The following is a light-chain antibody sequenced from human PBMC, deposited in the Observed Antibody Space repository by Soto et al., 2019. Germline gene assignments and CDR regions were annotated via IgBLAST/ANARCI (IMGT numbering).Light chain of an antibody. J-gene: IGKJ1*01. CDR2: DTS. V-gene: IGKV3-20*01. Sequence: ETVLTQSPGTLSLSPGERATVSCRASQSVGGSSLAWYQQRPGQAPRLLIYDTSKRATGIPDRFGGSGSGTDFTLTISRLESEDFAVYYCQQYQNSPRTFGQGTKVDIK. CDR1: QSVGGSS. CDR3: QQYQNSPRT.